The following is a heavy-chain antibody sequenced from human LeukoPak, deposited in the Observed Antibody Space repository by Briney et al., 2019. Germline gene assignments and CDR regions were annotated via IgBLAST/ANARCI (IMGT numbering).Heavy chain of an antibody. D-gene: IGHD3-22*01. CDR1: GFTFSIYW. V-gene: IGHV3-7*03. Sequence: GGSLRLSCAASGFTFSIYWMSWVRQAPGKGLEWVANIKQDGSERYYVDSVKGRFTLSRDNAKNSLYLQMNSLRAEDTAVYYCARDRWSYDPQGGFDCWGQGTLVAVSS. J-gene: IGHJ4*02. CDR2: IKQDGSER. CDR3: ARDRWSYDPQGGFDC.